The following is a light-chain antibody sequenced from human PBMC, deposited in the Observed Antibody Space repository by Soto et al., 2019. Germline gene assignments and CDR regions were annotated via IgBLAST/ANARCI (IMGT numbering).Light chain of an antibody. CDR2: KAS. Sequence: DIQMTQSPSILSASVGDRVTITCRASQSISTWLAWYQQKAGKAPKLLIYKASILENGVPSRFSGSGSGTEFTLTISSLQPDDFATYYCQQYNTYWTFGQGTKVEIK. J-gene: IGKJ1*01. V-gene: IGKV1-5*03. CDR3: QQYNTYWT. CDR1: QSISTW.